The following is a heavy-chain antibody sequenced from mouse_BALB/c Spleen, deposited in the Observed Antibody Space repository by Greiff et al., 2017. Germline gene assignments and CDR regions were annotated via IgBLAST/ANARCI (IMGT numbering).Heavy chain of an antibody. CDR2: ISSGSSTI. V-gene: IGHV5-17*02. Sequence: EVKPVESGGGLVQPGGSRKLSCAASGFTFSSFGMHWVRQAPEKGLEWVAYISSGSSTIYYADTVKGRFTISRDNPKNTLSLQMTSLRSEDTAMYYCARTPDGYYDAMDYWGQGTSVTVSS. CDR1: GFTFSSFG. D-gene: IGHD2-3*01. J-gene: IGHJ4*01. CDR3: ARTPDGYYDAMDY.